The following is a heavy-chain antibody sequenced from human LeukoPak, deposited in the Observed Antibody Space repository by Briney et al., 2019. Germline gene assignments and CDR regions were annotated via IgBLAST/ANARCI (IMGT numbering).Heavy chain of an antibody. J-gene: IGHJ4*02. D-gene: IGHD3-22*01. CDR3: AKDQGTTMITSPDS. CDR2: ISSRSTYI. Sequence: PGGSLRLSCAASGFIFGSYTMNWVRQAPGKGLEWISSISSRSTYIYYADSVEGRFTISRDNAKNSLYLQMDSLGAEDTAVYYCAKDQGTTMITSPDSWGLGTLVTVSS. CDR1: GFIFGSYT. V-gene: IGHV3-21*01.